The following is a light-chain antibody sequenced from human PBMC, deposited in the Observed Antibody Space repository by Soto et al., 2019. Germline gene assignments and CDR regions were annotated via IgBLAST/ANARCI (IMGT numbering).Light chain of an antibody. CDR1: QSVSSY. CDR3: QQYGSSPVT. V-gene: IGKV3-20*01. J-gene: IGKJ5*01. Sequence: ESVLTQSPATLSLSPGERATLSCRASQSVSSYLAWYQQKPGQAPRLVLYGASTRATGVPARFSGSGSGTDFTLTISRLDPEDFAVYYCQQYGSSPVTFGQGTRLEI. CDR2: GAS.